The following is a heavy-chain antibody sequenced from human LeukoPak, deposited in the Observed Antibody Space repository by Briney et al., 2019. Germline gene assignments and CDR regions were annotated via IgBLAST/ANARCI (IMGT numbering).Heavy chain of an antibody. CDR3: ARVGQQLVSYYYYMDV. CDR2: IYYSGST. V-gene: IGHV4-59*01. Sequence: PSETLSLTCTVSGGSISSYYWNWIRQPPGKGLEWIGYIYYSGSTNYNPSLKSRVTISVDTSKNQFPLNLSSVTAADTAVYYCARVGQQLVSYYYYMDVWGKGTTVTISS. CDR1: GGSISSYY. J-gene: IGHJ6*03. D-gene: IGHD6-13*01.